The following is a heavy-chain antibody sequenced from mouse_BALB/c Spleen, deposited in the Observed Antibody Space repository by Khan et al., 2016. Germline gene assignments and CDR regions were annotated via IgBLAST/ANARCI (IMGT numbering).Heavy chain of an antibody. CDR2: ISSGGSFT. V-gene: IGHV5-9-3*01. J-gene: IGHJ4*01. CDR1: GFIFSSYA. CDR3: ARLEGYDDDDAMDY. D-gene: IGHD2-4*01. Sequence: EVELVESGGGLVKPGGSLKLSCAASGFIFSSYAMSWVRQTPEKRLEWVATISSGGSFTYYPDTVKGRVTITRDNSNNNQFLQMSSLRSEDAAMFYCARLEGYDDDDAMDYWGQGTSVTVSS.